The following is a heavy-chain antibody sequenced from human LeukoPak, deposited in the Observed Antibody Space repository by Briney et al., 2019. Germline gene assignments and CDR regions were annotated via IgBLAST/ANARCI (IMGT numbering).Heavy chain of an antibody. CDR2: ISGSGGST. CDR1: GGSITTGSHY. V-gene: IGHV3-23*01. CDR3: AKDFRKAVGTYYFDY. Sequence: PSETLSLTCTVSGGSITTGSHYWGWVRQPPGKGLEWVSAISGSGGSTYYADSVKGRFTISRDNSKNTLYLQMNSLRAEDTAVYYCAKDFRKAVGTYYFDYWGQGTLVTVSS. J-gene: IGHJ4*02. D-gene: IGHD1-1*01.